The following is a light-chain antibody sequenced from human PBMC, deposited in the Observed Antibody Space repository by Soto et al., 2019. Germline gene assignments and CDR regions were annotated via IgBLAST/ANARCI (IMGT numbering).Light chain of an antibody. Sequence: EIDMTHSPSSVSASLGARVTLAXRASQSISSYFNWYQQKPGKATKXXNYXASSFQSGVPSRFSGSGSGTDFTLTISGLQPEDVQTYFCQQSYRYPSFGQGTRPEI. CDR2: XAS. J-gene: IGKJ5*01. V-gene: IGKV1-39*01. CDR1: QSISSY. CDR3: QQSYRYPS.